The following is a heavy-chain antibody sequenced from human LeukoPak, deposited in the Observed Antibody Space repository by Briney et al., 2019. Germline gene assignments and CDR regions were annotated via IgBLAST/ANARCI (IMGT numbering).Heavy chain of an antibody. CDR2: IIPILGIA. CDR3: ARAEYSSSWAHFDY. J-gene: IGHJ4*02. CDR1: GGTFSSYA. D-gene: IGHD6-13*01. Sequence: GASVKVSCKASGGTFSSYAISWVRQAPGQGLEWMGRIIPILGIANYAQKFQGRVTITADKSRSTAYMELSSLRSEDTAVYYCARAEYSSSWAHFDYWGQGTLVTVSS. V-gene: IGHV1-69*04.